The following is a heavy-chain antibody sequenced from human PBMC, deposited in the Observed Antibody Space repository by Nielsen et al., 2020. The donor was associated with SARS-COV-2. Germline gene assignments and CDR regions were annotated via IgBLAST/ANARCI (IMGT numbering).Heavy chain of an antibody. V-gene: IGHV2-70*01. Sequence: SGPTLVKPTQTLTLTCSFSGFSLTTSKMCVSWIRQPPGKALEWLALIDWDDETLYSTSLKTRLTISKDTSKSQVVLTMTNMDPVDTATYYCARTSATGYSDFWGRGTLVTVSS. D-gene: IGHD5-12*01. CDR1: GFSLTTSKMC. J-gene: IGHJ2*01. CDR2: IDWDDET. CDR3: ARTSATGYSDF.